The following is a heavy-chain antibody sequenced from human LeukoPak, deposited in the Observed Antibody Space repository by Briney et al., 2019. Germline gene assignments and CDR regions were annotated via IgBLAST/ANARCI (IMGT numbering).Heavy chain of an antibody. D-gene: IGHD1-26*01. CDR1: GGTFSSYA. CDR2: IIPILGIA. CDR3: ARDHDSDYFDY. V-gene: IGHV1-69*04. Sequence: ASVKVSCKASGGTFSSYAISWVRQAPGQGLEWMGRIIPILGIANYAQKFQGRVTITADKSTSTAYMELSSLRSEDTAVYYCARDHDSDYFDYWGQGTLVTVSS. J-gene: IGHJ4*02.